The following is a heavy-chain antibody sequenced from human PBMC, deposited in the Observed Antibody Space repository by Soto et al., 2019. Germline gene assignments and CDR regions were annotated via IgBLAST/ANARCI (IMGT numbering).Heavy chain of an antibody. CDR1: GFTFRSYA. CDR2: ISYDGSNK. CDR3: AKELYDNSGYYYGGGGY. Sequence: QVHLGESGGGVVQPGRSLRLSCAASGFTFRSYAMHWVRQVPGKGLEWVAVISYDGSNKYYADSVKGRFTISRDNSFNTLNLKMSGLRAEDTAVYYCAKELYDNSGYYYGGGGYWGQGTLVIVSS. J-gene: IGHJ4*02. D-gene: IGHD3-22*01. V-gene: IGHV3-30*18.